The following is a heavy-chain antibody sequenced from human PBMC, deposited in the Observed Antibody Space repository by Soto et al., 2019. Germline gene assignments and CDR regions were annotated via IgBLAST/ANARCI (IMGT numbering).Heavy chain of an antibody. V-gene: IGHV1-69*12. CDR1: GGTFSSYA. J-gene: IGHJ6*02. CDR3: GSNYGDYRYYYGMDA. Sequence: QVQLVQSGAEVKKPGSSVKVSCKASGGTFSSYAISWVRQAPGQGLEWMAGIIPLFGTADYAQKFQGRVTITADESTSTAYMELSSLRSEDTAVYYCGSNYGDYRYYYGMDAWGQGTTVTVSS. CDR2: IIPLFGTA. D-gene: IGHD4-17*01.